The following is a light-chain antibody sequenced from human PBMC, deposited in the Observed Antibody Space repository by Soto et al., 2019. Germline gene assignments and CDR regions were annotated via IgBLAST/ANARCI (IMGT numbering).Light chain of an antibody. CDR2: DVS. V-gene: IGLV2-14*01. Sequence: QSALTQPASVSGSPGQSITISCTGTSSDVGGYNYVSWYQQHPGKAPKLMIYDVSNRPSGVFNRFSGSKSGNTASLTISGLQAEDEAVYYCSSYTSSSTPVVFGGGTKLTVL. J-gene: IGLJ2*01. CDR1: SSDVGGYNY. CDR3: SSYTSSSTPVV.